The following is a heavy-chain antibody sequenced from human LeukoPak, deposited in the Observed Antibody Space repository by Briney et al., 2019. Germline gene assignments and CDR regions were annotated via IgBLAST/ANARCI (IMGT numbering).Heavy chain of an antibody. D-gene: IGHD6-19*01. V-gene: IGHV3-7*01. Sequence: GGSLRLSCAASAFTFSSYPMTWVRQAPGKGLEWVANMNQDGSEKYYVDSVKGRFTISRDNAKNSLYLQMNSLRVEDTAMYYCAREVPGSSGLAYWGQGTLVTVSS. CDR2: MNQDGSEK. CDR1: AFTFSSYP. J-gene: IGHJ4*02. CDR3: AREVPGSSGLAY.